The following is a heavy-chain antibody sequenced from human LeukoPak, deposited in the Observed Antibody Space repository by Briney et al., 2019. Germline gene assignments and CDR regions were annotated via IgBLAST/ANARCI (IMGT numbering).Heavy chain of an antibody. CDR3: ARVGTATVISRLDY. CDR1: DYTFTTYG. V-gene: IGHV1-18*01. Sequence: ASVKVSCKASDYTFTTYGISWVRQAPGQGLEWMGWSNPYNGNTNYAQKLQGRVTMTTDTSTTTAYMELRSLRSDDTAVYYCARVGTATVISRLDYWGQGTLVSVSS. D-gene: IGHD4-23*01. J-gene: IGHJ4*02. CDR2: SNPYNGNT.